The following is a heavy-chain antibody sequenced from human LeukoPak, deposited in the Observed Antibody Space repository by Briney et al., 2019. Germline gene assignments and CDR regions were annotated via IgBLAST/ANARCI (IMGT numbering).Heavy chain of an antibody. D-gene: IGHD3-3*01. Sequence: SQTLSLTCVISGDSVSSNNAAWNWIRQSPSRGLEWLGRTYYKSRWYHDYAVSVKSRITIDADTFKNQFTLQLNSVTPDDTAVYYCARDLGFLEWLQTHNWFDPWGQGTLVTVSS. V-gene: IGHV6-1*01. CDR1: GDSVSSNNAA. CDR2: TYYKSRWYH. J-gene: IGHJ5*02. CDR3: ARDLGFLEWLQTHNWFDP.